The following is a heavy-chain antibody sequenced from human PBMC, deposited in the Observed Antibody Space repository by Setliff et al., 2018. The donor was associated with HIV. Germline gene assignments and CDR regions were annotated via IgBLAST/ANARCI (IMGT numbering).Heavy chain of an antibody. CDR2: ISSRGGSV. CDR1: GLIFSSYW. J-gene: IGHJ6*03. D-gene: IGHD2-2*01. Sequence: GGSLRLSCAASGLIFSSYWMSWVRQAPGKGLEWVSSISSRGGSVYYADSVRGRFTISRDNANNLLYLQMNSLRAEDTAVYYCARDQEHIIVVSATGNMPGYLHYYYMDVWGKGSTVTVSS. CDR3: ARDQEHIIVVSATGNMPGYLHYYYMDV. V-gene: IGHV3-21*01.